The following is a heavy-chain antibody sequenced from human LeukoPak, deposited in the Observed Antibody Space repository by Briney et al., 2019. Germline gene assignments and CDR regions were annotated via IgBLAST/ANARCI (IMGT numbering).Heavy chain of an antibody. CDR2: INHSGST. D-gene: IGHD3-10*01. CDR1: GGSFSGYY. J-gene: IGHJ4*02. Sequence: PSETLSLTCAVYGGSFSGYYWSWIRQPPGKGLEWIGEINHSGSTNYNPSLKSRVTISVDTSKNQFSLKLSSVTAADTAVYYCARLPVVRGARASFDYWGQGTLVTVSS. V-gene: IGHV4-34*01. CDR3: ARLPVVRGARASFDY.